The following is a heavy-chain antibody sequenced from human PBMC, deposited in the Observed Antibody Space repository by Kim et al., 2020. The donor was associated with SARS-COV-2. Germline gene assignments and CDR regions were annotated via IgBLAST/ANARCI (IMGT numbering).Heavy chain of an antibody. CDR2: INHSGST. CDR3: AGLLTGYYDY. D-gene: IGHD3-9*01. V-gene: IGHV4-34*01. J-gene: IGHJ4*02. CDR1: GGSFSGYY. Sequence: SETLSLTCAVYGGSFSGYYWSWIRQPPGKGLEWIGEINHSGSTNYNPSLKSRVTISVDTSKNQFSLKLGSATAADTAVYYCAGLLTGYYDYWGQGTLVTVSS.